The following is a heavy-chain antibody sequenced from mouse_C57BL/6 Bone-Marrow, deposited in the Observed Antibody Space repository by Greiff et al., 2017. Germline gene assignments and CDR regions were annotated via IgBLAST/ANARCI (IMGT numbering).Heavy chain of an antibody. V-gene: IGHV1-81*01. CDR2: IYPRSGNT. CDR3: ARSSYYYGSSLMDY. CDR1: GYTFTSYG. J-gene: IGHJ4*01. Sequence: VQLQQSGAELARPGASVKLSCKASGYTFTSYGISWVKQRTGQGLEWIGEIYPRSGNTYYNEKSKGKATLTADKSSSTAYMELRSLTSEDSAVYFCARSSYYYGSSLMDYWGQGTSVTVSS. D-gene: IGHD1-1*01.